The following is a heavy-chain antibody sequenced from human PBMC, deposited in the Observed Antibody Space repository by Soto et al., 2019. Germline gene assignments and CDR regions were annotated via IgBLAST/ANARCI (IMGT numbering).Heavy chain of an antibody. CDR1: GFTFDDYT. J-gene: IGHJ4*02. CDR3: AKPFYSSSWYYFDY. Sequence: EVQLVESGGGVVQPGGSLRLSCAASGFTFDDYTMHWVRQAPGKGLEWVSLISWDGGSTYYADSVKGRFTISRDNSKNSLYLQMNSLRTEDTALYYCAKPFYSSSWYYFDYWGQGTLVTVSS. D-gene: IGHD6-13*01. CDR2: ISWDGGST. V-gene: IGHV3-43*01.